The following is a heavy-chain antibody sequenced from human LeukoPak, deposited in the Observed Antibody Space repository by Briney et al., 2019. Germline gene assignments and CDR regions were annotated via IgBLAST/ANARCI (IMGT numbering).Heavy chain of an antibody. J-gene: IGHJ4*02. CDR2: INHSGST. V-gene: IGHV4-34*01. CDR3: ARHARYFDWLLSGGFDY. Sequence: SETLSLTCAVYGGSFSGYYWSWIRQPPGKGLEWIGEINHSGSTNYNPSLKSRVTISVDTSKNQFSLKLSSVTAADTAVYYCARHARYFDWLLSGGFDYWGQGTLVTVSS. CDR1: GGSFSGYY. D-gene: IGHD3-9*01.